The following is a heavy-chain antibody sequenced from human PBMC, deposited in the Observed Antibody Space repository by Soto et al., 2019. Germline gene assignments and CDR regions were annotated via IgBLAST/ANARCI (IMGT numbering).Heavy chain of an antibody. V-gene: IGHV3-11*01. CDR3: ARDHLEMTTVTTGWFDP. D-gene: IGHD4-17*01. CDR2: ISSSGSTI. Sequence: QVQLVESGGGLVKPGGSLRLSCAASGFTFSDYYMSWIRQAPGKGLEWVSYISSSGSTIYYADSVKGRFTIFRDNAKNSLYLQMNSLRAEDTAVYYCARDHLEMTTVTTGWFDPWGQGTLVTVSS. CDR1: GFTFSDYY. J-gene: IGHJ5*02.